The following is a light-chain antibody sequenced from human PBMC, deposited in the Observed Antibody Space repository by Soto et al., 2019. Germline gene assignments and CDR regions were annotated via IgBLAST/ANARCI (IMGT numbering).Light chain of an antibody. Sequence: DIQKTQSASSLSAYVGDRVTITCRASEAIDSYLNWYQQEPGKAPKLLIYAASSLQRGVTSRFSGSGYGTDFTLTISSLQPEDFATYYCQQSYSNPWTFGQGTKVDIK. V-gene: IGKV1-39*01. J-gene: IGKJ1*01. CDR1: EAIDSY. CDR3: QQSYSNPWT. CDR2: AAS.